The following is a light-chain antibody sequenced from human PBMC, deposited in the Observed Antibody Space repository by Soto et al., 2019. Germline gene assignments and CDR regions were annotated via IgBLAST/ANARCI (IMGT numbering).Light chain of an antibody. CDR3: QQSHGTPLT. V-gene: IGKV1-39*01. CDR1: LRISKY. J-gene: IGKJ4*01. CDR2: GAS. Sequence: DIKLTQSPSSLSASLGDRVTITCRASLRISKYLNWYQQKPGRAPKLLIYGASTLQSGVPSRFSGSRSGTDFTLTITNLQPEDSATYFCQQSHGTPLTFGGGTKLEI.